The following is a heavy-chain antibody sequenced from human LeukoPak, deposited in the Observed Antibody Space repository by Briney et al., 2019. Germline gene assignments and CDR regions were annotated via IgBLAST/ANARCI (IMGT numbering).Heavy chain of an antibody. CDR3: ARGRRYYGSGSYYWVWDY. Sequence: GGSLRLSCAASGFTFSSYSMIWVRQTPGKGLEWVSSISSSSSYIYYADSVKGRFTISRDNAKNSLYLQMNSLRAEDTAVYYCARGRRYYGSGSYYWVWDYWGQGTLVIVSS. J-gene: IGHJ4*02. CDR2: ISSSSSYI. V-gene: IGHV3-21*01. D-gene: IGHD3-10*01. CDR1: GFTFSSYS.